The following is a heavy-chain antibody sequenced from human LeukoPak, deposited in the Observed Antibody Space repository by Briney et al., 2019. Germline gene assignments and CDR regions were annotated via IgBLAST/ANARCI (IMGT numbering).Heavy chain of an antibody. Sequence: PGGSLRLSCAASGFTFSDYYMSWIRQAPGKGLEWVSYISSSGSTIYYADSVKGRFTISRDNAKNSLYLQMNSLRAEDTAVYYCARDHHYYDSSAHDYWGQGTLVTVSS. CDR3: ARDHHYYDSSAHDY. D-gene: IGHD3-22*01. CDR1: GFTFSDYY. V-gene: IGHV3-11*01. J-gene: IGHJ4*02. CDR2: ISSSGSTI.